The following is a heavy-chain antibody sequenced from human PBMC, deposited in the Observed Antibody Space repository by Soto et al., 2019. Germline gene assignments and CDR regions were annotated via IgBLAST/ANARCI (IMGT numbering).Heavy chain of an antibody. CDR3: ARDPAVTTESGPNYYYYYMDV. V-gene: IGHV6-1*01. CDR2: TYYRSKWYN. Sequence: SQTLSLTCAISGDSVSSNSAAWNWIRQSPSRGLEWLERTYYRSKWYNDYAVSVKSRITINPDTSKNQFSLQLNSVTPEDTAVYYCARDPAVTTESGPNYYYYYMDVWGKGTTVTVSS. D-gene: IGHD4-17*01. J-gene: IGHJ6*03. CDR1: GDSVSSNSAA.